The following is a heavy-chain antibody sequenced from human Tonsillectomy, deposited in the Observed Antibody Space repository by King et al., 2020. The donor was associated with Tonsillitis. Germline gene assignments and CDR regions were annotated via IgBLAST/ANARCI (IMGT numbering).Heavy chain of an antibody. J-gene: IGHJ5*02. CDR3: ATLLVDSGSYYNSLFDP. V-gene: IGHV3-30-3*01. D-gene: IGHD3-10*01. Sequence: VQLVESGGGVVQPGRSLRLSCAASGFIFSKYTMHWVRQTPGKGLEWVAVISSDGSNKYYANSVKGRFTISRDNSKKTLYLRMNSLRAEDTALYYCATLLVDSGSYYNSLFDPWGQGTLVTVSS. CDR1: GFIFSKYT. CDR2: ISSDGSNK.